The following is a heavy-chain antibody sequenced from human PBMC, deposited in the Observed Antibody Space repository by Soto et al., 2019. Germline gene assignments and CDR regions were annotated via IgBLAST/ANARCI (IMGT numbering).Heavy chain of an antibody. V-gene: IGHV3-11*01. CDR3: ASESPLLKIFGVNYGMDV. CDR1: GFTFSDYY. D-gene: IGHD3-3*01. CDR2: ISSSGSTI. Sequence: PGGSLRLSCAASGFTFSDYYMSWIRQAPGKGLEWVSYISSSGSTIYYADSVKGRFTISRDNAKNSLYLQMNSLRAEDTAVYYCASESPLLKIFGVNYGMDVWGQGTTVTVSS. J-gene: IGHJ6*02.